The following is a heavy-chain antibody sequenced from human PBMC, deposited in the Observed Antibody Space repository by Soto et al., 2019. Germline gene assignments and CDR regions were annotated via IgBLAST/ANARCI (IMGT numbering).Heavy chain of an antibody. CDR1: GQSISSGGYS. V-gene: IGHV4-30-2*01. CDR2: IYHSGST. J-gene: IGHJ5*02. CDR3: ARVPSP. Sequence: TLSLTCAFSGQSISSGGYSWSWIRQPPGKGLEWIGYIYHSGSTYYNPSLKSRVTISVDRSKNQFSLKLSSVTAADTAVYYCARVPSPWGQGTLVTVSS.